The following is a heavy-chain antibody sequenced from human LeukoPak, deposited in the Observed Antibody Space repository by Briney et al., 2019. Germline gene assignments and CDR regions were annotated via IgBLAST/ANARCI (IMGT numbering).Heavy chain of an antibody. CDR2: INPNSGGT. CDR3: ARDVGGSYSYDY. D-gene: IGHD1-26*01. CDR1: GYTFTGYY. Sequence: ASVKVSCKASGYTFTGYYMHWVRQAPGQGLEWMGRINPNSGGTNYAQKFQGRVTMTRDTSISTAYMELSRLRSDDTAMYYCARDVGGSYSYDYWGQGTLVTVSS. J-gene: IGHJ4*02. V-gene: IGHV1-2*06.